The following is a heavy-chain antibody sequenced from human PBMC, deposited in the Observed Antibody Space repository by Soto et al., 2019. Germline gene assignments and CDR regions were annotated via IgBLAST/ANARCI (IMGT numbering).Heavy chain of an antibody. Sequence: GGSLRLSCAASGFTFSSYAMSWVRQAPGKGLEWVSAISGSGGSTYYADSVKGRFTISRDNSKNTLYLQMNSLRAEDTAVYYCAMTDYGDYAEYFQHWGQGTLVTVSS. CDR1: GFTFSSYA. D-gene: IGHD4-17*01. CDR2: ISGSGGST. V-gene: IGHV3-23*01. J-gene: IGHJ1*01. CDR3: AMTDYGDYAEYFQH.